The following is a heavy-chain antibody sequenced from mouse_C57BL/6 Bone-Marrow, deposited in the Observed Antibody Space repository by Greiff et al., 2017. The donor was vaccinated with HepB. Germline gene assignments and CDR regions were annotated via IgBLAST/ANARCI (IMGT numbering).Heavy chain of an antibody. J-gene: IGHJ1*03. CDR1: GYTFTSYW. CDR2: IYPSDSET. Sequence: QVQLQQPGAELVRPGSSVKLSCKASGYTFTSYWMDWVKQRPGQGLEWIGNIYPSDSETHYNQKFKDKATLTVDKSSSTAYMQLSSLTSEDSAVYYCARSHVTTVVPYWYFDVWGTGTTVTVSS. CDR3: ARSHVTTVVPYWYFDV. D-gene: IGHD1-1*01. V-gene: IGHV1-61*01.